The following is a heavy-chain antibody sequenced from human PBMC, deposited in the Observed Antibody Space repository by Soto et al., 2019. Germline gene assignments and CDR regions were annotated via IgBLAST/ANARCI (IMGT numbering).Heavy chain of an antibody. CDR2: IGTSGAT. CDR1: GFTFSSYD. CDR3: ARRICSGGRCYPPDV. V-gene: IGHV3-13*01. Sequence: GGSLRLSCAASGFTFSSYDMHWVRQAPGKGLEWVSAIGTSGATYYTDSVKGRFTISRENAKNSLYLQMNSLRVGDTALYYCARRICSGGRCYPPDVWGKGTTVTVSS. D-gene: IGHD2-15*01. J-gene: IGHJ6*04.